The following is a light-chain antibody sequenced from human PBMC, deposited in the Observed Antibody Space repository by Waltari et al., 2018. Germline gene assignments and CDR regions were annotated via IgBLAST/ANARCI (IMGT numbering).Light chain of an antibody. Sequence: EIVLTQSPDTLSLSPGERATISCRASQSVGRSLAWYQQKPGQAPGLLIFGASNRPTGLTDMFSGSGSGTDFSLTFSRLGPDDFAVYYCQHYVCFPSTFGQGPKVEIK. CDR1: QSVGRS. CDR2: GAS. V-gene: IGKV3-20*01. CDR3: QHYVCFPST. J-gene: IGKJ1*01.